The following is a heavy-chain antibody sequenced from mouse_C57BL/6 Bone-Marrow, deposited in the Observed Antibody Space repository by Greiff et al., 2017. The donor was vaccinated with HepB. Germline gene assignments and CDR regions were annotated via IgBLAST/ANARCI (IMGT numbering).Heavy chain of an antibody. V-gene: IGHV1-82*01. D-gene: IGHD2-12*01. CDR3: AEGYYSAYYYAMDY. J-gene: IGHJ4*01. CDR1: GYAFSSSW. Sequence: QVQLQQSGPELVKPGASVKISCKASGYAFSSSWMNWVKQRPGKGLEWIGRIYPGDGDTNYNGKFKGKATLTADKSSSTAYMQLSSLTSEDSAVYFCAEGYYSAYYYAMDYWGQGTSVTVSS. CDR2: IYPGDGDT.